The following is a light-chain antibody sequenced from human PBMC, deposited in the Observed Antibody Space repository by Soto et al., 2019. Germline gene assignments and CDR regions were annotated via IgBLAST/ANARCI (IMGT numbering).Light chain of an antibody. CDR1: ETVATN. CDR3: QQYFEWPPMT. CDR2: GAS. J-gene: IGKJ1*01. Sequence: EVVMTQSPATLSASPGERATLSCWASETVATNLAWYQQKPGQAPRLLISGASTRAAGISDRFRGSGSGTEFTLTISSLRSEDSCISYCQQYFEWPPMTFGQGTKVEI. V-gene: IGKV3-15*01.